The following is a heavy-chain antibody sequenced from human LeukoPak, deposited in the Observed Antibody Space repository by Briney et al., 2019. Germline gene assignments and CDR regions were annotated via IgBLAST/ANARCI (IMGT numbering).Heavy chain of an antibody. CDR1: GYIFTNYW. CDR2: IFPDDSDT. J-gene: IGHJ4*02. CDR3: ARLGVSGGNYFDY. V-gene: IGHV5-51*01. Sequence: GESLKISCKGSGYIFTNYWIGWVRQMPGKGLEWMGIIFPDDSDTRYSPSFQGQVTISADKSITTAYLHWSGLKASDTAIYYCARLGVSGGNYFDYWGQGILVTVSS. D-gene: IGHD3-10*01.